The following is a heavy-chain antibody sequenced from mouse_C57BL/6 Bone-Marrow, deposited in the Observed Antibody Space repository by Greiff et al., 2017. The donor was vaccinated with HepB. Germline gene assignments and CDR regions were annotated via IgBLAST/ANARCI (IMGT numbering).Heavy chain of an antibody. J-gene: IGHJ2*01. Sequence: VKLQQPGAELVKPGASVKLSCKASGYTFTSYWMHWVKQRPGQGLEWIGMIHPNSGSTNYNEKFKSKATLTVDKSSSTAYMQLSSLTSEDSAVYYCARGPFTTVAFDYWGQGTTLTVSS. D-gene: IGHD1-1*01. CDR3: ARGPFTTVAFDY. CDR1: GYTFTSYW. CDR2: IHPNSGST. V-gene: IGHV1-64*01.